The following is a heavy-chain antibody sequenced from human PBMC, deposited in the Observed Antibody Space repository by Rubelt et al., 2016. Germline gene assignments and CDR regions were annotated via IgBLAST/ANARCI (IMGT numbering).Heavy chain of an antibody. D-gene: IGHD1-7*01. CDR2: IYWDYDK. J-gene: IGHJ4*02. V-gene: IGHV2-5*08. CDR1: GGSISSYYW. Sequence: QESGPGLAKPSETLSLTCTVSGGSISSYYWSWIRQPPGKGLEWLALIYWDYDKRYSQSGKSRCTIPKETSKNQVVLTMTNMEPVDTATYYCAHSKAAGTILCDYWGQGTLVTVSS. CDR3: AHSKAAGTILCDY.